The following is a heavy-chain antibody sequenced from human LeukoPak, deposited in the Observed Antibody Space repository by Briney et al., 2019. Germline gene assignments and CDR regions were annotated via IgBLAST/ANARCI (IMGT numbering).Heavy chain of an antibody. V-gene: IGHV3-21*01. CDR2: ISSSSSYI. D-gene: IGHD3-3*01. CDR3: ARQIPPQYYDFWSGSNGGAFDI. J-gene: IGHJ3*02. Sequence: GGSLRLSCAASGFTFSSYSMNWVRQAPGKGLEWVSSISSSSSYIYYADSVKGRFTISRDNAKNSLYLQMNSPRAEDTAVYSCARQIPPQYYDFWSGSNGGAFDIWGQGTMVTVSS. CDR1: GFTFSSYS.